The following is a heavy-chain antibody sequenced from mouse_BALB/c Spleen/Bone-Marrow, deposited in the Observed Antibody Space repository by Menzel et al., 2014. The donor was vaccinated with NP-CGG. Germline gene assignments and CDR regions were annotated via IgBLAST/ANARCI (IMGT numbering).Heavy chain of an antibody. D-gene: IGHD1-1*01. CDR3: ARSGSSSGYFDY. V-gene: IGHV5-17*02. Sequence: EVKVVDSGGGLVQPGGSRKLSCAASGFTFSSFGMHWVRQAPEKGLEWVAYISRGSSTVYYADKVMGRFTISRDNPKNTLFLQKTSLRAEDTAMYYCARSGSSSGYFDYWGQGTTLTVSS. CDR1: GFTFSSFG. J-gene: IGHJ2*01. CDR2: ISRGSSTV.